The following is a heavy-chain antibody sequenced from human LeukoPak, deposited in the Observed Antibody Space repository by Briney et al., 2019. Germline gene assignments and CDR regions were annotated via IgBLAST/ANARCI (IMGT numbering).Heavy chain of an antibody. CDR2: INHSGST. CDR3: ARGRRPVAGTFRPFDY. V-gene: IGHV4-34*01. J-gene: IGHJ4*02. Sequence: SETLSLTCAVYGGSFSGYYWSWIRQPPGKGLEWIGGINHSGSTNYNPSLKSRVTISVDTSKNQFSLKLSSVTAADTAVYYCARGRRPVAGTFRPFDYWGQGTLVTVSS. CDR1: GGSFSGYY. D-gene: IGHD6-19*01.